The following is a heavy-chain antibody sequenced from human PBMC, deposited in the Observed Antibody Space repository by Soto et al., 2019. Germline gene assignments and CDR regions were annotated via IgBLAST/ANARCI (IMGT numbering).Heavy chain of an antibody. J-gene: IGHJ6*02. CDR1: GFTFSSYG. CDR2: ISYDGSKK. CDR3: AKVGEEYQLLLYYGMDV. Sequence: GGSLRLSSADSGFTFSSYGMHWVRQVPGKGREWMAVISYDGSKKYYADSGKGRFTISRDNSKSMLYLQMNSRRAEDTAVYYWAKVGEEYQLLLYYGMDVWGQGSTVTVSS. V-gene: IGHV3-30*18. D-gene: IGHD2-2*01.